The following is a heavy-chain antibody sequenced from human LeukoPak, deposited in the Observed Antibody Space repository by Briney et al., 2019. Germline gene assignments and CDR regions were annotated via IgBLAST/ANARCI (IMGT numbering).Heavy chain of an antibody. V-gene: IGHV4-59*08. CDR1: GGSISSYY. CDR2: IYYSGST. Sequence: PSETLSLTCTVSGGSISSYYWSWIRQPPGKGLEWIGYIYYSGSTNYNPSLKSRVTISVDTSKNQFSLKLSSVTAADTAVYYCARVAVQRGDAFDIWGQGTMVTVSS. D-gene: IGHD6-25*01. J-gene: IGHJ3*02. CDR3: ARVAVQRGDAFDI.